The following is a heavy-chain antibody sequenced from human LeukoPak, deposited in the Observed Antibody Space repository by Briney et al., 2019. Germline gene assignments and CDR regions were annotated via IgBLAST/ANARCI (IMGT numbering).Heavy chain of an antibody. CDR2: IRDSGGDT. D-gene: IGHD3-22*01. J-gene: IGHJ4*02. V-gene: IGHV3-23*01. CDR1: GFTFNNYV. CDR3: AKEARHFYDSSGYPSPFDN. Sequence: GGSLRLSCVGSGFTFNNYVMSWVRQAPGKGLEWVLSIRDSGGDTYSADSVKGRFTISRDNSKNTLYLQMNSLRAEDTAVYYCAKEARHFYDSSGYPSPFDNWGQGTLVIVSS.